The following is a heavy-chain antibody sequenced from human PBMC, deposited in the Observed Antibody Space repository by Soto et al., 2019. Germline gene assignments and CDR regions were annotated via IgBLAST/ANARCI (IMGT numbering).Heavy chain of an antibody. J-gene: IGHJ4*02. Sequence: QVQLVQSGAEVKKPGASVKVSCKASGYTFTSYDINWVRQAAGQGLEWMGWINLNSGDTDSAQKFQGRLTMTRDTSISTAYMELSSLASEDTAAYYCARGRGWRDYWGQGTLVTVSS. CDR1: GYTFTSYD. V-gene: IGHV1-8*01. D-gene: IGHD6-19*01. CDR3: ARGRGWRDY. CDR2: INLNSGDT.